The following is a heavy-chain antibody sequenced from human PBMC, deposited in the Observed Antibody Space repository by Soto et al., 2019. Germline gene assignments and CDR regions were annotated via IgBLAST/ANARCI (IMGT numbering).Heavy chain of an antibody. D-gene: IGHD4-17*01. CDR2: MSYDGART. CDR3: ARYRPYGDPTWFDP. CDR1: GFTFTSFT. V-gene: IGHV3-30-3*01. J-gene: IGHJ5*02. Sequence: QVQLVESGGGVVQPGGSLSLSCATSGFTFTSFTMHWVRPATGKGLEWIAVMSYDGARTDYADAVKGRFTISRDTSKNPFYLQMNNLGPDDTAMYYCARYRPYGDPTWFDPWGQGTLVTVAS.